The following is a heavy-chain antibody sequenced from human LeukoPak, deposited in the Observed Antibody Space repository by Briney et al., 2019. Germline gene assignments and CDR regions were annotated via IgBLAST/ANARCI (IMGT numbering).Heavy chain of an antibody. Sequence: GGSLRLSCAASGFTFDDYAMHWVRHAPGKGLEWVSLISGDGGSTYYADSVKGRFTISRDNSKNSLYLQMNSLRTEDTALYYCAIASHRNDAFDIWGQGTMVTVSA. V-gene: IGHV3-43*02. CDR1: GFTFDDYA. CDR3: AIASHRNDAFDI. J-gene: IGHJ3*02. CDR2: ISGDGGST.